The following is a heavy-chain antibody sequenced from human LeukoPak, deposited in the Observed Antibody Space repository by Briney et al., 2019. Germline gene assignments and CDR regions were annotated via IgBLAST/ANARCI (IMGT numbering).Heavy chain of an antibody. D-gene: IGHD1-7*01. CDR2: IYYSGST. V-gene: IGHV4-59*12. Sequence: SETLSLTCTVSGGSISSYYWSWIRQPPGKGLEWIGYIYYSGSTNYNPSLKSRVTISVDTSKNQFSLKLSSVTAADTAVYYCARAELELRWFDYWGQGTLVTVSS. J-gene: IGHJ4*02. CDR1: GGSISSYY. CDR3: ARAELELRWFDY.